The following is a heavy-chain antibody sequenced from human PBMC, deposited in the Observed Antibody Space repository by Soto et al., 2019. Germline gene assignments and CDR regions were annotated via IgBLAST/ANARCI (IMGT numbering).Heavy chain of an antibody. J-gene: IGHJ4*02. V-gene: IGHV1-69*06. CDR3: AGRCDSTSCLAHFDY. Sequence: SVKVSCKASGGTFNNYVINWVRQAPGQGLEWMGGIIPIFGTANYAQKFQGRVTITADKSTSTAYMELNSLRSEDTAVYYCAGRCDSTSCLAHFDYWGQGTLVTVSS. CDR1: GGTFNNYV. CDR2: IIPIFGTA. D-gene: IGHD2-2*01.